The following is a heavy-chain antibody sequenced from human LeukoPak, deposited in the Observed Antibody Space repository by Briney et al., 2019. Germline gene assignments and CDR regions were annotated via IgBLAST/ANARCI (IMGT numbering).Heavy chain of an antibody. CDR1: GFTFSSYA. D-gene: IGHD4-23*01. CDR2: ISGSGGST. Sequence: GGSPRLSCAASGFTFSSYAMSWVRQAPGKGLEWVSAISGSGGSTYYADSVKGRFTISRDNSKNTLYLQMNSLRAEDTAVYYCAKEPSWGGNINNRFDPWGQRTLVTVSS. J-gene: IGHJ5*02. V-gene: IGHV3-23*01. CDR3: AKEPSWGGNINNRFDP.